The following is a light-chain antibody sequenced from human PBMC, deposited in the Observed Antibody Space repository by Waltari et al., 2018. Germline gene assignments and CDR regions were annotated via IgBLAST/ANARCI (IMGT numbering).Light chain of an antibody. CDR3: QVWDSSTGV. CDR2: RDS. CDR1: NSGSKN. J-gene: IGLJ3*02. Sequence: SYELTQPLSVSVALGQTARITCGGTNSGSKNVHRDQQKPGQAPGLVIYRDSNRPSGIPERFSGSNSGNTATLTISRAQAGDEADYYCQVWDSSTGVFGGGTKLTVL. V-gene: IGLV3-9*01.